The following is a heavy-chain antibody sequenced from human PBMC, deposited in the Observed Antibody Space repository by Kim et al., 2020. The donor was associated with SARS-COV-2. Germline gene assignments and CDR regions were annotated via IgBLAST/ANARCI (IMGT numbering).Heavy chain of an antibody. CDR2: IYHSGST. CDR3: ARDYSSSNSGADAFDI. V-gene: IGHV4-4*02. CDR1: GGSISSSNW. Sequence: SETLSLTCAVSGGSISSSNWWSWVRQPPGKGLEWIGEIYHSGSTNYNPSLKSRVTISVDKSKNQFSLKLSSVTAADTAVYYCARDYSSSNSGADAFDIWGQGTMVTVSS. J-gene: IGHJ3*02. D-gene: IGHD6-6*01.